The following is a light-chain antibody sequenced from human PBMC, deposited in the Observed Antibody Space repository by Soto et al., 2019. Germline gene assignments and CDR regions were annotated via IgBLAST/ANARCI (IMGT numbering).Light chain of an antibody. CDR1: QSVSSSY. V-gene: IGKV3-20*01. CDR2: GAS. CDR3: QQYGSSIFT. J-gene: IGKJ3*01. Sequence: EIVLTQSPGTLSLSPGERATLSCRASQSVSSSYLAWYQQKPGQAPRLLIYGASGRATGIPDRFSGSGSGTDFTLTISRLEPVDFAVYYCQQYGSSIFTFGPGTKVDIK.